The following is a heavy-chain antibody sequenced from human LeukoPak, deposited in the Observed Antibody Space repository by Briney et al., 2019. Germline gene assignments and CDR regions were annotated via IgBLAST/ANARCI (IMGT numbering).Heavy chain of an antibody. Sequence: HTGGSLRLSCAASGFTFSSFGMHWVRQAPGKGLEGVAGISYDGSSKYYADSVRGRFTISRDNSKNTLYLQMNSLRAEDTAVYYCARGLNTAMVRGIDYWGQGTLVTVSS. CDR1: GFTFSSFG. D-gene: IGHD5-18*01. J-gene: IGHJ4*02. CDR3: ARGLNTAMVRGIDY. V-gene: IGHV3-30*03. CDR2: ISYDGSSK.